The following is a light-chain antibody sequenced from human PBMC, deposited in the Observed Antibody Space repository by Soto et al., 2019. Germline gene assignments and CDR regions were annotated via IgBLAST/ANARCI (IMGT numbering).Light chain of an antibody. Sequence: SYELTQPPSVSVAPGQTATITCGGDNIGNINVHWYQQRPGQAPILVVYNDDDRPSGIPARFSGSNSGNTATLTISRVEAGDEADYYCQVWNRRSDHYVLRTGAKXT. J-gene: IGLJ1*01. CDR1: NIGNIN. V-gene: IGLV3-21*02. CDR3: QVWNRRSDHYV. CDR2: NDD.